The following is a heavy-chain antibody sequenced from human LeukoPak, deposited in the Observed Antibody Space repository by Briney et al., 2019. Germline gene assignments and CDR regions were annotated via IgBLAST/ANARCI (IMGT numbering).Heavy chain of an antibody. CDR1: GFTFNNYA. D-gene: IGHD3-22*01. Sequence: PGGSLRLSCAASGFTFNNYAMSWVRQAPGKGLEWVSAISGSGGTTYYADSVKGRFTFSRDDSKNTLYLQMNSLRAEDTAVYYCASATLDSSGGGYWGQGTLVTVSS. J-gene: IGHJ4*02. V-gene: IGHV3-23*01. CDR3: ASATLDSSGGGY. CDR2: ISGSGGTT.